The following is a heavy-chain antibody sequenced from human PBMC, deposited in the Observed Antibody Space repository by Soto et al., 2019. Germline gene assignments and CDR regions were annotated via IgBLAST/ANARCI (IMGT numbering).Heavy chain of an antibody. CDR2: ISAYNGNT. CDR1: GYTFTSYG. CDR3: AREDNGGIAAAGPDYYYYMDV. J-gene: IGHJ6*03. V-gene: IGHV1-18*01. D-gene: IGHD6-13*01. Sequence: ASVKVSCKASGYTFTSYGISWVRQAPGQGLEWMGWISAYNGNTNYAQKLQGRVTMTTDTSTSTAYMELRSLRSDDTAVYYCAREDNGGIAAAGPDYYYYMDVWGKGTKVTVSS.